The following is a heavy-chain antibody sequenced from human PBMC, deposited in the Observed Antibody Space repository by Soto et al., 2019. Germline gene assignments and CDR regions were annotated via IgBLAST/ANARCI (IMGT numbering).Heavy chain of an antibody. CDR3: ARSEQDYGDAFDI. Sequence: GGSLRLSCAASGFTFSSYAMHWVRQAPGKGLEWVAVISYDGSNKYYADSVKGRFTISRDNSKNTLYLQMNSLRAEDTAVYYCARSEQDYGDAFDIWGQGTMVTVSS. D-gene: IGHD4-17*01. J-gene: IGHJ3*02. CDR1: GFTFSSYA. V-gene: IGHV3-30-3*01. CDR2: ISYDGSNK.